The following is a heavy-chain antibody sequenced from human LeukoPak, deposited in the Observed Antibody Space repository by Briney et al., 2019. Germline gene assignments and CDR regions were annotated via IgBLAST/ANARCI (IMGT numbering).Heavy chain of an antibody. J-gene: IGHJ4*02. V-gene: IGHV3-23*01. CDR3: AKEGGDDDGDYEDY. D-gene: IGHD4-17*01. Sequence: GGSLRLSCAASGFTFSSYAMSWVRQAPGKGLEWVSAISGSGGSTYYADSVKGRFTISRDNSKNPLYLQMNSLRAEETAVYYCAKEGGDDDGDYEDYWGQGPLVTVSS. CDR2: ISGSGGST. CDR1: GFTFSSYA.